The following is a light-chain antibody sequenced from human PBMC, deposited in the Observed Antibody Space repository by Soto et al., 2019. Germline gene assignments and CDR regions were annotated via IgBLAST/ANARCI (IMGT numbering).Light chain of an antibody. Sequence: IQMTQSPSSLSASVGDRVTITCRASQSISSYLNWYQQKPGKAPKLLIYAASSLQSGVPARFSGSGFGTDFTLTISSLQPEDSAIYYCQQADTFPITFGQGTRLEIK. J-gene: IGKJ5*01. CDR3: QQADTFPIT. CDR2: AAS. V-gene: IGKV1-39*01. CDR1: QSISSY.